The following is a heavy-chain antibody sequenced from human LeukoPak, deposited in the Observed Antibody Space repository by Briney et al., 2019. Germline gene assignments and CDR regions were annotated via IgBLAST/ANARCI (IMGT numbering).Heavy chain of an antibody. Sequence: PGRSLRLPCAASGFTFNNYGMHWVRQAPGKGLEWVAVIATDGRDKKYADSVKGRFTISRDNSKNTLYLEMNSLRPEDTAVYHCAKDSKVAAAGYFFDYWGQGTLVTVSS. D-gene: IGHD6-13*01. J-gene: IGHJ4*02. CDR2: IATDGRDK. V-gene: IGHV3-30*18. CDR3: AKDSKVAAAGYFFDY. CDR1: GFTFNNYG.